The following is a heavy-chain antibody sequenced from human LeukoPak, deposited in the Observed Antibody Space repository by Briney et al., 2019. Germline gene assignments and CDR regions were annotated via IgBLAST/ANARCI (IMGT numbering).Heavy chain of an antibody. CDR3: AKSSSRQTYYYDSSGYFPFDY. V-gene: IGHV3-9*01. Sequence: GRSLRLSCAASGFTFDDYAMHWVRQAPGKGLEWVSGISWNSGSIGYADSVKGRFTISRDNSKNTLYLQMNSLRAEDTAVYYCAKSSSRQTYYYDSSGYFPFDYWGQGTLVTVSS. CDR2: ISWNSGSI. D-gene: IGHD3-22*01. CDR1: GFTFDDYA. J-gene: IGHJ4*02.